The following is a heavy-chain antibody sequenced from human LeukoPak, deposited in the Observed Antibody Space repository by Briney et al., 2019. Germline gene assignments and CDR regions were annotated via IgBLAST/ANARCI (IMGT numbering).Heavy chain of an antibody. CDR1: GGSISNYY. CDR3: ARFGITVVRGGKYYFDY. J-gene: IGHJ4*02. Sequence: PSETLSLTCTVSGGSISNYYWSWIRQPPGKGLEWIGHIYYSGATKYNPSLKSRITISVDTSKNQFPLMLSPVTAADTAVYYCARFGITVVRGGKYYFDYWGQGTLVTVSS. CDR2: IYYSGAT. D-gene: IGHD3-10*01. V-gene: IGHV4-59*08.